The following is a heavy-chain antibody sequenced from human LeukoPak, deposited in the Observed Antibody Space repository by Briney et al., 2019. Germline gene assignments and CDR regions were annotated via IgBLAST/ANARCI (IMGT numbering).Heavy chain of an antibody. Sequence: GGSLRLSCAASGFTFSSYAMHWVRQAPGKGLEWVAVISYDGSNKYYADSVRGRFTISRDNSKNTLYLQMNSLRAEDTAVYYCARASGGYYNRVYFDYWGQGTLVTVSS. V-gene: IGHV3-30-3*01. D-gene: IGHD3-10*01. CDR2: ISYDGSNK. J-gene: IGHJ4*02. CDR3: ARASGGYYNRVYFDY. CDR1: GFTFSSYA.